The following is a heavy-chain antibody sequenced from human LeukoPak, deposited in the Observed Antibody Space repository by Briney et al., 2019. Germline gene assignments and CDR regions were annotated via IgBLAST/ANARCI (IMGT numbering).Heavy chain of an antibody. CDR2: MNPNSGNT. D-gene: IGHD1-26*01. V-gene: IGHV1-8*01. J-gene: IGHJ4*02. Sequence: ASVKVSCKASEYTFTTYGIHWVRQATGQGLEWMGWMNPNSGNTGYAQKFQGRATMTRNTSISTAYMELSSLRSEDTAVYYCAKLGRGATQLDYWGQGTLVTVSS. CDR1: EYTFTTYG. CDR3: AKLGRGATQLDY.